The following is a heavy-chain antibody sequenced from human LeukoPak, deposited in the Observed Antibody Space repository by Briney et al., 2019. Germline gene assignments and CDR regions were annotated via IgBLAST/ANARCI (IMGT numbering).Heavy chain of an antibody. CDR1: GYSFTNYW. V-gene: IGHV5-51*01. J-gene: IGHJ4*02. CDR2: IYPGDSDT. D-gene: IGHD3-10*01. CDR3: ARQISGSYNIDY. Sequence: GESLKISCKGSGYSFTNYWMGWVRQMPGKGLEWMGIIYPGDSDTRYSRSFQGQVTISADKSITTAYLQWSSLKASDSAIYYCARQISGSYNIDYWGQGTLVTVSS.